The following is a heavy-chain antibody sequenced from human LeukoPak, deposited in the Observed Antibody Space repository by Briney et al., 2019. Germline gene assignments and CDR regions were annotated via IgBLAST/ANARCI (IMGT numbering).Heavy chain of an antibody. Sequence: SVKVSCKASGFTFTSSAVQRVRQARGQRLEWIGWIVVGSGNTNYAQKFQERVAITRDMSTSTAYMELSSLRSEDTAVYYCAAALQHAFDIWGQGTMVTVSS. CDR2: IVVGSGNT. V-gene: IGHV1-58*01. CDR1: GFTFTSSA. J-gene: IGHJ3*02. CDR3: AAALQHAFDI.